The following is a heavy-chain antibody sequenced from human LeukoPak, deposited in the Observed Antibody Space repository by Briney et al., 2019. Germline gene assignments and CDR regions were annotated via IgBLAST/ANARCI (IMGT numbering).Heavy chain of an antibody. D-gene: IGHD2-15*01. CDR3: ARVSLGYCSGGTCYFQDH. J-gene: IGHJ4*02. V-gene: IGHV1-8*01. Sequence: ASVKVSCKTSGYTFTNYDINWVRRATGQGLEWMGWMNPNSGNTGYAQKFQGRVIMTRSTSISTAYMELSSLTSEDTAVYYCARVSLGYCSGGTCYFQDHWGQGTLVTVSS. CDR2: MNPNSGNT. CDR1: GYTFTNYD.